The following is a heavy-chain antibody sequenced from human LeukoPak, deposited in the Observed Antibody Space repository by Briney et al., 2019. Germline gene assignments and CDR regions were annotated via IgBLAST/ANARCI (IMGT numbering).Heavy chain of an antibody. CDR3: ARAVEDNSDSSLS. CDR2: INTDGSST. CDR1: GFTFSSYW. Sequence: GGSLRLSCAASGFTFSSYWMHWVRQGPGKGLVWVSRINTDGSSTSYADSVKGRFTISRDNAKNTLFLQMNSLRAEDTAVYYCARAVEDNSDSSLSWGQGTLVTVSS. V-gene: IGHV3-74*01. J-gene: IGHJ4*02. D-gene: IGHD3-22*01.